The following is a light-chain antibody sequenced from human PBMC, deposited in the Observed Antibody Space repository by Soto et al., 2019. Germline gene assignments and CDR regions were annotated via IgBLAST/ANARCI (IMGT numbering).Light chain of an antibody. J-gene: IGKJ1*01. Sequence: EIVLTQSRGTLSLSPGERATLSCRASQSISSNLAWYQQKLGQAPRLLIYRASTRATGIPARFSGSGSGTEFTLTISSLQSEDFALYYCHQYENWPQTFGQGTKVDIK. CDR2: RAS. CDR1: QSISSN. V-gene: IGKV3-15*01. CDR3: HQYENWPQT.